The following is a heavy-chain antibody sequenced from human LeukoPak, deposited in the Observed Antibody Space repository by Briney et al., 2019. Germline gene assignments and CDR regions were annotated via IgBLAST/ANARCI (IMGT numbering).Heavy chain of an antibody. Sequence: GGSLRLSCAASGFTFSGYSMNWVRQAPGKGLEWVSYIGSSGRTIYYADSVKGRFAISRDNAKNSLYLQMNSLRAEDTAVYYCARDGKAVAVAFDIWGQGTMVTVSS. CDR2: IGSSGRTI. CDR1: GFTFSGYS. V-gene: IGHV3-48*04. D-gene: IGHD6-19*01. CDR3: ARDGKAVAVAFDI. J-gene: IGHJ3*02.